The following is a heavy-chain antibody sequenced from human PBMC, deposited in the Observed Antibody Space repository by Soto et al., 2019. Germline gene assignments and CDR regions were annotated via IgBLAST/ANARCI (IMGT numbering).Heavy chain of an antibody. CDR1: GGSISSYY. CDR2: IDYSGST. Sequence: QVQLQESGPGLVKPSETRSLTCTVSGGSISSYYWSWIRQPPGKGLEWIGYIDYSGSTNYNPSLKCRVTISVDTSKNRFSLKFSSVPAAYTAVYYCAREVADVLTGEYDAFDIWGQGTMVTVSS. D-gene: IGHD3-9*01. V-gene: IGHV4-59*01. J-gene: IGHJ3*02. CDR3: AREVADVLTGEYDAFDI.